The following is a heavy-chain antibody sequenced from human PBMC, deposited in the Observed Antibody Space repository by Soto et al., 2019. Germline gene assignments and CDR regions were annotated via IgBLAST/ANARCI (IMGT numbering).Heavy chain of an antibody. D-gene: IGHD3-16*01. CDR3: ARDPGNYDYIWGTYYYYYMDV. CDR2: IWYDGSNK. CDR1: GFTFSSYG. J-gene: IGHJ6*03. Sequence: GGSLRLSCAASGFTFSSYGMHWVRQAPGKGLEWVAVIWYDGSNKYYADSVKGRFTISRDNSKNTLYLQMNSLRAEDTAVYYCARDPGNYDYIWGTYYYYYMDVWGKGTTVTVSS. V-gene: IGHV3-33*01.